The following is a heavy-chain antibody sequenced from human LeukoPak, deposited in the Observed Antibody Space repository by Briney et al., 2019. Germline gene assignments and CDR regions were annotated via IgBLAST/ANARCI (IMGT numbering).Heavy chain of an antibody. CDR3: ARDGVRAPGHSSGSSRLDP. CDR2: IWYEGSNK. D-gene: IGHD1-26*01. V-gene: IGHV3-33*01. J-gene: IGHJ5*02. CDR1: GFTFSSYG. Sequence: GGSLRLSRAASGFTFSSYGMHWVRQAPGKGLEWVAVIWYEGSNKYYADSVKGRFTISRDNSKNTLYLQMNSLRAEDTAVYYCARDGVRAPGHSSGSSRLDPWGQGTLVTVSS.